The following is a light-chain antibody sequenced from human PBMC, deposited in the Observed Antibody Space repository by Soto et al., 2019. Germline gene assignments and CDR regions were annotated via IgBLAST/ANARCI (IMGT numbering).Light chain of an antibody. CDR2: LGS. CDR1: QSLLHSDGYNS. J-gene: IGKJ3*01. V-gene: IGKV2-28*01. Sequence: DIVMTQSPLSLPVTPGEPASISCGSSQSLLHSDGYNSLDWYLQKPGQSPQILIYLGSNRASGVPDRFSGSGSGTDFTLKISRVEAEDVGVYYCVQGLQTPFTFGPGTKVDIK. CDR3: VQGLQTPFT.